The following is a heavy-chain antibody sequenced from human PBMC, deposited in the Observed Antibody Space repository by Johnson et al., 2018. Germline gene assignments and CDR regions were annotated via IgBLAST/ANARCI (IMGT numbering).Heavy chain of an antibody. J-gene: IGHJ4*02. D-gene: IGHD3-16*01. CDR1: GFTFSDYG. CDR2: ISHDGRNK. CDR3: ATKTFGGGGGDY. V-gene: IGHV3-30*03. Sequence: VQLLESGGGLVQPGGSLRLSCAASGFTFSDYGMHWVRQAPGKGLEWVAIISHDGRNKYFADPVMGRFTVSRDNPKNTRFLQMKSLRDGDTAVYYCATKTFGGGGGDYWGQGTLVIVSS.